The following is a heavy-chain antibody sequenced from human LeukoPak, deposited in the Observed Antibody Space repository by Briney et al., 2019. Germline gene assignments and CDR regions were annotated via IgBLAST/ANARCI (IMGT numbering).Heavy chain of an antibody. CDR2: IYWNGGST. CDR1: GFTFDDSG. V-gene: IGHV3-20*04. CDR3: ARDVSESSSWPYSYYMDV. Sequence: PGGSLRLSCAASGFTFDDSGMSWVRQAPGKGLEWVSNIYWNGGSTGCADSVKGRFTISRDDAKNSLYLQMNSLRAEDTAVYYCARDVSESSSWPYSYYMDVWGKGTTVTVSS. D-gene: IGHD6-13*01. J-gene: IGHJ6*03.